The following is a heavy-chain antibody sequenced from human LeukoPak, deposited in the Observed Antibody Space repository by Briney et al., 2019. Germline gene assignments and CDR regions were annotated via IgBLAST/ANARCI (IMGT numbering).Heavy chain of an antibody. CDR3: SRLSSTHPKYSFDY. J-gene: IGHJ4*02. D-gene: IGHD2/OR15-2a*01. CDR1: GGSFGSSSYY. V-gene: IGHV4-39*01. CDR2: INYSGST. Sequence: PSQTLSLTCTVSGGSFGSSSYYWVWIRQPPGKGLEWIGTINYSGSTGYNPSLKSRLTISADTSRNQFSLKLSSVTAADTAVYYCSRLSSTHPKYSFDYWGQGTLVTVSS.